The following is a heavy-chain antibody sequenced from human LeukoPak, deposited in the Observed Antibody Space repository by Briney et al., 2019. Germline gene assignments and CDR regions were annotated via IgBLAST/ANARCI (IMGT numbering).Heavy chain of an antibody. CDR1: GYTFTGYY. D-gene: IGHD3-16*01. J-gene: IGHJ6*03. CDR2: INPNSGGT. V-gene: IGHV1-2*02. CDR3: ARDLRLGLDSPLTYYSYMDV. Sequence: ASVKVSCKASGYTFTGYYMHWVRQAPGQGLEWMGWINPNSGGTNYAQKFQGRVTMTRETSISTAYMELSRLRSDDTAVSYCARDLRLGLDSPLTYYSYMDVWGKGTTVTISS.